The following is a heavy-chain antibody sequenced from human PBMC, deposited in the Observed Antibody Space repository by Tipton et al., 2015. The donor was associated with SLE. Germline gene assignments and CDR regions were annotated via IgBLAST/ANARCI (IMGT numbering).Heavy chain of an antibody. CDR3: AGVARDAFEI. V-gene: IGHV4-61*09. CDR1: GGSISSGSYY. J-gene: IGHJ3*02. Sequence: LRLSCNVSGGSISSGSYYWSWIRQPAGKGLEWIGHVYTSGITNYNPSLKSRVTISVDTSQNQFSLKLSSVTAADTAVYYCAGVARDAFEIWGQGTMVCVSS. CDR2: VYTSGIT. D-gene: IGHD2-8*01.